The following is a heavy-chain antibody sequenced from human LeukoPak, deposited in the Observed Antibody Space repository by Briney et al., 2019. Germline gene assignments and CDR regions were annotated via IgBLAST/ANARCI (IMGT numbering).Heavy chain of an antibody. CDR3: ARRGDTPMIGDH. V-gene: IGHV3-48*01. D-gene: IGHD5-18*01. Sequence: GGSLRLSCAASGFAFSSYGMNWVRQAPGKGLEWLSYLSNTGNIHYAQSVKGRFTISRDNAKNSLYLQMDGLRAEDTAVYYCARRGDTPMIGDHWGQGILVTVAS. CDR1: GFAFSSYG. CDR2: LSNTGNI. J-gene: IGHJ4*02.